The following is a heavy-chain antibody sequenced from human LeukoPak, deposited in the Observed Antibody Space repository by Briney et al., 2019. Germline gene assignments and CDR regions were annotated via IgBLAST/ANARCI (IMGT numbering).Heavy chain of an antibody. CDR3: ASSDRYSSGYYSDYYYYGMDV. Sequence: ASVKVSCKVSGCTLTELSMHWVRQAPGKGLEWMGGFDPEDGETIYAQKFQGRVTMTEDTSTDTAYMELSSLRSEDTAVYYCASSDRYSSGYYSDYYYYGMDVWGQGTTVTVSS. V-gene: IGHV1-24*01. CDR2: FDPEDGET. J-gene: IGHJ6*02. CDR1: GCTLTELS. D-gene: IGHD3-22*01.